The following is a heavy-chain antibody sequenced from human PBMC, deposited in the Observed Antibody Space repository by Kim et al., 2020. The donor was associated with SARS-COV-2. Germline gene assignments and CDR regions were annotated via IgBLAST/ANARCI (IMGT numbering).Heavy chain of an antibody. CDR2: IIPILGIA. D-gene: IGHD3-22*01. Sequence: SVKVSCKASGGTFSSYAISWVRQAPGQGLEWMGRIIPILGIANYAQKFQGRVTITADKSTSTAYMELSSLRSEDTAVYYCARSPGIVVVITNDAFDIWGQGTMVTVSS. CDR1: GGTFSSYA. CDR3: ARSPGIVVVITNDAFDI. V-gene: IGHV1-69*04. J-gene: IGHJ3*02.